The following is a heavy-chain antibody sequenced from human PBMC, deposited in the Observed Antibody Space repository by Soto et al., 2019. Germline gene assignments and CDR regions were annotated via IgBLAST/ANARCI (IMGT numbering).Heavy chain of an antibody. CDR3: ARHRSTWLPDS. CDR1: GGSISSYY. CDR2: IYYSGST. J-gene: IGHJ4*02. D-gene: IGHD6-13*01. Sequence: SETLSLTCTVSGGSISSYYWSWIPQPPGKGLEWIGYIYYSGSTNYNPSLKSRVTLSVDTSKNQFSLKLTSLTAADTAVYYCARHRSTWLPDSWGQGTLVTVS. V-gene: IGHV4-59*08.